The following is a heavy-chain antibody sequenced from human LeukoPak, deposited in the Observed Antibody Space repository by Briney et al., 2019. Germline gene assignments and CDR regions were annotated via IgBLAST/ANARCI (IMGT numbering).Heavy chain of an antibody. Sequence: PSETLSLTCTVSGGSISSSSYYWGWIRQPPGKGLEWIGSIYYSGSTYYNPSLKSRVTISVDTSKNQFSLKLSSVTAADTAVYYCAREGDRITTSPGWFDPWGQGTLVTVSS. V-gene: IGHV4-39*02. CDR3: AREGDRITTSPGWFDP. CDR1: GGSISSSSYY. CDR2: IYYSGST. J-gene: IGHJ5*02. D-gene: IGHD3-3*01.